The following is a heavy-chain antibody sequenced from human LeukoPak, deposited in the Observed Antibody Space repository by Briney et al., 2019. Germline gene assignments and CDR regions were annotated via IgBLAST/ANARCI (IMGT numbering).Heavy chain of an antibody. J-gene: IGHJ6*02. CDR2: IGFVGGGI. D-gene: IGHD2-2*01. CDR1: GFAFSSYA. CDR3: AKYLGVPPARAMDV. Sequence: PGGSLRVSCAASGFAFSSYAINWVRRAPGKGLEWVSTIGFVGGGIHYADSVKCRFTISRDNSKHTLYLQMNSLRAEDTATYCCAKYLGVPPARAMDVWGQGTTVTVSS. V-gene: IGHV3-23*01.